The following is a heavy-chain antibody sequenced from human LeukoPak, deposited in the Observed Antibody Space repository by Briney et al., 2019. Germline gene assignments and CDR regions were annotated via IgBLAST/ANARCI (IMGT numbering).Heavy chain of an antibody. CDR1: GFTFSSYA. V-gene: IGHV3-30*04. D-gene: IGHD2-8*01. J-gene: IGHJ6*03. CDR2: ISYDGNNK. Sequence: PGGSLRPSCAASGFTFSSYAMHWVRQAPGKGLEWVAVISYDGNNKYYADSVKGRFSISRDNSKNILYLQMNSLRAEDTAVYYCAKDRCSNGIGCYYYYMDVWGKGTTVTISS. CDR3: AKDRCSNGIGCYYYYMDV.